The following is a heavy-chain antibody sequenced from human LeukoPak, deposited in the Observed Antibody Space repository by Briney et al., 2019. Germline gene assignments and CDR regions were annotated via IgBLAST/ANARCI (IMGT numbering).Heavy chain of an antibody. V-gene: IGHV4-59*01. D-gene: IGHD3-10*01. J-gene: IGHJ4*02. CDR2: IYYSGST. CDR1: GGSNNSLY. CDR3: ARSRGTGFIFDY. Sequence: TSETLSLTCTVSGGSNNSLYWSWIRQPPGKGLEWIGYIYYSGSTNYNPSLKSRVTISVDTSKNQFSLKLNSVTAADAAVYYCARSRGTGFIFDYWGQGALVTVSS.